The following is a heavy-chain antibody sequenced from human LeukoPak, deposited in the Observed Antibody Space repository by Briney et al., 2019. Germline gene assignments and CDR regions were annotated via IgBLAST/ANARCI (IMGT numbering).Heavy chain of an antibody. Sequence: SETLSLTCTVSGGSIRSYYWSWIRQPPGKGLEWIGYIYNSGSTNYNASLQSRVTISIDTSKNQFSLRLSSVTAADTAMYYCAKSGGYGLIDYWGQGTLVTVSS. CDR2: IYNSGST. CDR1: GGSIRSYY. D-gene: IGHD1-26*01. CDR3: AKSGGYGLIDY. J-gene: IGHJ4*02. V-gene: IGHV4-4*08.